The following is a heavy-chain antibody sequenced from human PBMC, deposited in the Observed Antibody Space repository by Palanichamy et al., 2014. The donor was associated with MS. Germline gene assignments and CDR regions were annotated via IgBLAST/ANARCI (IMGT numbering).Heavy chain of an antibody. J-gene: IGHJ4*02. V-gene: IGHV4-39*01. CDR1: GGSISSSSYY. D-gene: IGHD4-17*01. CDR2: FYYTGST. Sequence: QLQLQESGPGLVKPSETLSLTRTVSGGSISSSSYYWGWIRQPPGKGLEWIGTFYYTGSTYYNPSLKSRVTISVDTSKNRFSLKLSSATAADTAVYYCASRRRIYGDYSDWGQGTLVTVSS. CDR3: ASRRRIYGDYSD.